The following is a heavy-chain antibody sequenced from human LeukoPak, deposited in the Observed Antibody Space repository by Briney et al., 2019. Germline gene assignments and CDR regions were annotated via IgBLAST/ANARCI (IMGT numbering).Heavy chain of an antibody. D-gene: IGHD6-13*01. CDR1: GFTFSSYA. CDR3: AKDQLVRVFSGYWFDP. V-gene: IGHV3-23*01. CDR2: ISGSGGST. J-gene: IGHJ5*02. Sequence: PGGSLRLSCAASGFTFSSYAMSWVRQAPGKGLEWVSAISGSGGSTYHADAVKGRFTISRDNSKNTLYLQMNSLRAEDTAVYYCAKDQLVRVFSGYWFDPWGQGTLVTVSS.